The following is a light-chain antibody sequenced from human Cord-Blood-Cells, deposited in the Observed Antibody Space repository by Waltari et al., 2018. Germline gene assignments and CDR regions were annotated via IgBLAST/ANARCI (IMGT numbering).Light chain of an antibody. CDR3: SSYTSSSTVV. CDR1: SSAVGGYNY. Sequence: QSALTHPASVSGSPGQSIPIPCTGTSSAVGGYNYVSWYQQHPGNAPKLMIYDVSKRPSGVSNRFSGSKSGNTASLTISGLQAEDEADYYCSSYTSSSTVVFGGGTKLTVL. CDR2: DVS. V-gene: IGLV2-14*01. J-gene: IGLJ2*01.